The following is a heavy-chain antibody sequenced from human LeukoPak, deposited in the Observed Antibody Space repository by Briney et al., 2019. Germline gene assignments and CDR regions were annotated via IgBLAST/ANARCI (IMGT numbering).Heavy chain of an antibody. D-gene: IGHD3-10*01. J-gene: IGHJ4*02. CDR1: GGSISTYY. CDR2: VSSNEGT. V-gene: IGHV4-59*01. Sequence: SETLSLTCTVSGGSISTYYWGWIRQPPGKGLEWIGYVSSNEGTNSNPSLESRVTILVDTSKNQFSLKLSSVTAADTAVYYCARVRSYYGSVTGKSYYFDYWGQGTLVTVSS. CDR3: ARVRSYYGSVTGKSYYFDY.